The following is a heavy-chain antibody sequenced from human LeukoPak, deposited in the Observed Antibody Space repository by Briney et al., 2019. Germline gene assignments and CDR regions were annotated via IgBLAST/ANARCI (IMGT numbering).Heavy chain of an antibody. Sequence: PGGSLRLSCAASGFTFSSYWMSWVRQAPGKGLEWVANIKQDGREKYYVDSVKGRFTISRDNARNSLYLQMNSLRAEDTAVYYCASGGRSGSYLDYWGQGTLVTVSS. CDR3: ASGGRSGSYLDY. CDR2: IKQDGREK. CDR1: GFTFSSYW. D-gene: IGHD1-26*01. V-gene: IGHV3-7*01. J-gene: IGHJ4*02.